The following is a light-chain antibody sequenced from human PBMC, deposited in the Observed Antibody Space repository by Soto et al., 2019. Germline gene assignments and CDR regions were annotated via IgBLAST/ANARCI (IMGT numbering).Light chain of an antibody. CDR1: SSDVGGYKF. J-gene: IGLJ1*01. CDR2: EVS. V-gene: IGLV2-14*01. CDR3: GSYTGTIYV. Sequence: QSVLTHPASVCWSPGQAITIACTGTSSDVGGYKFVSWYQQHPGKAPKLMIYEVSNRPSGVSSRFSGSKSGNTASLTISGLQAEEEADYYCGSYTGTIYVFGPGTKVTVL.